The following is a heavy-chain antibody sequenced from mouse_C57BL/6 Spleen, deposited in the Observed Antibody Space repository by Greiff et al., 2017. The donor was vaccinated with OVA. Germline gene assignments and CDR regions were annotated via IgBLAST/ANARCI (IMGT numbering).Heavy chain of an antibody. V-gene: IGHV1-52*01. J-gene: IGHJ2*01. CDR1: GYTFTSYW. D-gene: IGHD3-2*02. Sequence: QVQLQQPGAELVRPGSSVKLSCKASGYTFTSYWMHWVKQRPIQGLEWIGNIDPSGSETHYNQKFKDKATLTVDKSSSPAYMQLSSLTSEDSAVYDCARWEGGYYFDYWGQGTTLTVSS. CDR2: IDPSGSET. CDR3: ARWEGGYYFDY.